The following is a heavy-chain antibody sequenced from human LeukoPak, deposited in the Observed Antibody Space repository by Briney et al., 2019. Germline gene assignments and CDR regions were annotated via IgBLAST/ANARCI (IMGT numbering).Heavy chain of an antibody. CDR3: AKDPKQWLAYPYYYYYMDV. J-gene: IGHJ6*03. CDR1: GFTFSSYA. V-gene: IGHV3-23*01. D-gene: IGHD6-19*01. CDR2: ISGSGGST. Sequence: GGSLRLSCAASGFTFSSYAMSWVRQAPGKGLEWVSAISGSGGSTYYADSVKGRFTISRDNSKNTLYLQMNSLRAEDTAVYYCAKDPKQWLAYPYYYYYMDVWGKGTTVTVSS.